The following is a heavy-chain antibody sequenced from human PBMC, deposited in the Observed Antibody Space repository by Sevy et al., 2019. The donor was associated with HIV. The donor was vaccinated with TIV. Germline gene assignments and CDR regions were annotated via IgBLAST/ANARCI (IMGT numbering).Heavy chain of an antibody. V-gene: IGHV4-59*01. J-gene: IGHJ4*02. Sequence: SETLSLTCTVSGGSISSYYWSWIRQPPGKGLEWIGYIYYSGSTNYNPSLKSRVTISVDTSKNQFSLKLGSVTAADTAVYYCAGRWDGDSFDYWGQGTLVTVSS. CDR2: IYYSGST. CDR3: AGRWDGDSFDY. D-gene: IGHD4-17*01. CDR1: GGSISSYY.